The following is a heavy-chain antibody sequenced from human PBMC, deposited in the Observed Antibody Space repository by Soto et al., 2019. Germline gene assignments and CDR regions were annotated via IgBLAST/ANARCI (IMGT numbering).Heavy chain of an antibody. V-gene: IGHV3-23*01. CDR2: ISGSGGST. D-gene: IGHD3-3*01. Sequence: EVQLLESGGGLVQPGGSLRLSCAASGFTFSSYAMSWVRQAPGKGLEWVSAISGSGGSTYYADSVTGRFTISRDNSKNTMYLKMSNLRAEDTAVYYCAKHQIAMFGPRNGDAAFDSWGQGTMVTDSS. CDR1: GFTFSSYA. J-gene: IGHJ3*02. CDR3: AKHQIAMFGPRNGDAAFDS.